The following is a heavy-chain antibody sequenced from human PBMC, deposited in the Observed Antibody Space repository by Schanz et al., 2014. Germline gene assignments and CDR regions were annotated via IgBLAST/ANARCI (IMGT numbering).Heavy chain of an antibody. CDR2: INPNSGET. D-gene: IGHD5-12*01. V-gene: IGHV1-2*02. Sequence: QVQLVQSGPAVKKPGASMKVSCLASGYSFTEYFLHWVRQAPGQGLEWMGWINPNSGETNYEQKFKGRVTMTRDTSISTAYMEMSRLISDDTAVYYCAREMLDIVATMDDDAFDNWGQGTMVTVSS. J-gene: IGHJ3*02. CDR1: GYSFTEYF. CDR3: AREMLDIVATMDDDAFDN.